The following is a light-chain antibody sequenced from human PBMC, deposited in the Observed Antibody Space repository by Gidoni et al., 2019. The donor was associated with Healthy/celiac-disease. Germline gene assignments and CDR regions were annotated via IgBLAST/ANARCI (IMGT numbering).Light chain of an antibody. J-gene: IGKJ2*01. Sequence: ELVLTQSPGTLSLSPGERATLSCRASQSVSSSYLAWYQQNPGQAPRLLIYGSSSRATGIPDRFSGSGSGTDFTLTISRLEPVDFALYYCQQYGSSPPENTFGQGTKLEIK. CDR2: GSS. CDR1: QSVSSSY. V-gene: IGKV3-20*01. CDR3: QQYGSSPPENT.